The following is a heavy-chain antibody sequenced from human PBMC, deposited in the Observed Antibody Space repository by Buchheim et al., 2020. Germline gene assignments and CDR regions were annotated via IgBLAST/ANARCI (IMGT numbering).Heavy chain of an antibody. D-gene: IGHD6-13*01. CDR3: ARDRGAAAGTSPGY. CDR2: INPSGAGS. V-gene: IGHV1-46*01. CDR1: GYNFTSYY. Sequence: QVQLVQSGAEVKKPGASVKVSCKASGYNFTSYYVHWVRQAPGQGLEWMGIINPSGAGSSYSQKFQGRVTLNREKSTSTAYMELSSLSSEDTAVYYCARDRGAAAGTSPGYWGQGTL. J-gene: IGHJ4*02.